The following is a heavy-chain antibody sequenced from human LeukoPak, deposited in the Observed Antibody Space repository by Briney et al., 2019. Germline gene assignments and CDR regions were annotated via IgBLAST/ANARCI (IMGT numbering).Heavy chain of an antibody. Sequence: GGSLRLSCTVSGFTVSSNSMSWVRQAPGKGLEWVSFIYSDNTHYSDSVKGRFTISRGNSKNTLYLQMNSLRAEDTAVYYCARRADAYSHPYDYWGQGTLVTVSS. CDR2: IYSDNT. D-gene: IGHD3-16*01. V-gene: IGHV3-53*01. CDR3: ARRADAYSHPYDY. CDR1: GFTVSSNS. J-gene: IGHJ4*02.